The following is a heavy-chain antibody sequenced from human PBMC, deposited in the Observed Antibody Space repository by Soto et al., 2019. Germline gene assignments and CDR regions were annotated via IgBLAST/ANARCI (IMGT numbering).Heavy chain of an antibody. Sequence: QVQLVQSGAEVKKPGSSVKVSCKASRGTFSSYAISWVRQAPGQGLEWMGGIIPIFGTANYAQKFQGRVTITADESTSTAYMELSSLRFEDTAVYYCATSPIVATILGYFDYWGQGTLVTVSS. J-gene: IGHJ4*02. CDR2: IIPIFGTA. D-gene: IGHD5-12*01. V-gene: IGHV1-69*01. CDR3: ATSPIVATILGYFDY. CDR1: RGTFSSYA.